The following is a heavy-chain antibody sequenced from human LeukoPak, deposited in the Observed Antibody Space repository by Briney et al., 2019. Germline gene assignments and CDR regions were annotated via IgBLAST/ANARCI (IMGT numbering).Heavy chain of an antibody. CDR3: ARSTITMTPSDAFDI. V-gene: IGHV3-48*04. Sequence: GGSLRLSCAASGFTFSSYNMNWVRQAPGKGLEWVSYISSSSSTIYYADSVKGRFTISRDNAKNSLYLQMNSLRAEDTAVYYCARSTITMTPSDAFDIWGQGTMVTVSS. CDR1: GFTFSSYN. CDR2: ISSSSSTI. J-gene: IGHJ3*02. D-gene: IGHD3-22*01.